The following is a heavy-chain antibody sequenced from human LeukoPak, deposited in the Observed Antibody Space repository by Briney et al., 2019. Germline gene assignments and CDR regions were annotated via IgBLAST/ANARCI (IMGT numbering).Heavy chain of an antibody. CDR2: INPNSGGT. Sequence: ASVKVSCKASGYTFTGYYMHWVRQARGQGLEWMGWINPNSGGTNYAQKFQGRVTMTRDTSISTAYMELSRLRSDDTAVYYCARVLRFLEWPYFDYWGQGTLVTVSS. V-gene: IGHV1-2*02. CDR3: ARVLRFLEWPYFDY. J-gene: IGHJ4*02. CDR1: GYTFTGYY. D-gene: IGHD3-3*01.